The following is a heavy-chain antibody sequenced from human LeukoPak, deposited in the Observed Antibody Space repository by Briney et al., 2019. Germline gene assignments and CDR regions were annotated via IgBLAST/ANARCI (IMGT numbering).Heavy chain of an antibody. CDR1: GYTFTSYG. CDR3: ARDVKQLWFGPRPIDY. Sequence: GASVKVSCKASGYTFTSYGISWVRQAPGQGLEWMGWISAYNGNTNYAQKLQGRVTMTTDTSTSTAYMELRSLRSDGTVVYYCARDVKQLWFGPRPIDYWGQGTLVTVSS. CDR2: ISAYNGNT. V-gene: IGHV1-18*01. J-gene: IGHJ4*02. D-gene: IGHD3-10*01.